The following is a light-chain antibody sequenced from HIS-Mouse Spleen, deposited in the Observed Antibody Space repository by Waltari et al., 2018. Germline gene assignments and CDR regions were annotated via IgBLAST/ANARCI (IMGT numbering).Light chain of an antibody. CDR3: QQLNSYPPT. CDR2: AAS. CDR1: QGISSY. Sequence: DIQLTQSPSFLSASVGDRVPITCRASQGISSYLAWYQQKPGKAPKLLIYAASTLQSGVPSRFSGSGSGTEFTLTIGSLQPEDFATYYCQQLNSYPPTFGQGTKVEIK. V-gene: IGKV1-9*01. J-gene: IGKJ1*01.